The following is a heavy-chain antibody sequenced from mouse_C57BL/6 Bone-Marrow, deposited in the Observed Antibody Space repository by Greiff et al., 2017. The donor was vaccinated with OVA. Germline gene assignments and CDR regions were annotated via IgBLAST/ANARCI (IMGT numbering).Heavy chain of an antibody. D-gene: IGHD1-1*01. CDR3: ALRYYYGSSYWYFDV. CDR1: GYSITSGYY. Sequence: EVQLQESGPGLVKPSQSLSLTCSVTGYSITSGYYWNWIRQFPGNKLEWMGYISYDGSNNYNPSLKNRISITRDTSKNQFFLKLNSVTTEDTATYDCALRYYYGSSYWYFDVWGTGTTVTVSS. V-gene: IGHV3-6*01. J-gene: IGHJ1*03. CDR2: ISYDGSN.